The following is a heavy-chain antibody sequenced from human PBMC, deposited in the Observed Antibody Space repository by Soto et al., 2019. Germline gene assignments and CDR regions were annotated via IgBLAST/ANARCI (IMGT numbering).Heavy chain of an antibody. CDR2: IYPTGST. CDR3: ATGRSEVVPGAMDT. J-gene: IGHJ5*02. CDR1: GDSFSNYY. V-gene: IGHV4-4*07. Sequence: SETLSLTCTVSGDSFSNYYCNWVRKSAGRGLEWIGRIYPTGSTTYNPSLKSRLTMSVDTSKNQFSLRLTSMTAADTAVYYCATGRSEVVPGAMDTWGQGTLVTVSS. D-gene: IGHD2-2*01.